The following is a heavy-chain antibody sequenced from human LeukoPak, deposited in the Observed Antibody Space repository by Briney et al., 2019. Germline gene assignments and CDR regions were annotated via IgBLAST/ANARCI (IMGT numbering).Heavy chain of an antibody. D-gene: IGHD6-19*01. CDR3: AKDLSSGSRRAY. CDR1: GFTFSTYG. J-gene: IGHJ4*02. Sequence: GGSLRLSCAASGFTFSTYGMHWVRQAPGKGLEWVAVISYDGSNKYYADCVKGRFTISRDISKNTLYLQMNSLRAEDTGVYYCAKDLSSGSRRAYWGQGTLVTVSS. CDR2: ISYDGSNK. V-gene: IGHV3-30*18.